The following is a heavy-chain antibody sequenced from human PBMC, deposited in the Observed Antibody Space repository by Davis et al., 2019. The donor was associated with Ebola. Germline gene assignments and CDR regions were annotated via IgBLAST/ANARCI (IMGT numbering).Heavy chain of an antibody. V-gene: IGHV4-34*01. CDR2: INHSGST. CDR1: GGSFSGYH. CDR3: ARASTVTPFDY. J-gene: IGHJ4*02. D-gene: IGHD4-11*01. Sequence: MPSETLSLTCAVYGGSFSGYHWSWIRQPPGKGLEWIGEINHSGSTNYNPSLKSRVTISVDKSKNQFSLKLSSVTAADTAVYYCARASTVTPFDYWGQGTLVTVSS.